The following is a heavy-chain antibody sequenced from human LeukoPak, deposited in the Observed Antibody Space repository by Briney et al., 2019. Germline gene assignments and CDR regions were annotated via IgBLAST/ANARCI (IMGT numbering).Heavy chain of an antibody. J-gene: IGHJ6*02. D-gene: IGHD5-12*01. CDR1: GYTFTGYH. V-gene: IGHV1-2*02. Sequence: ASVKVSCKASGYTFTGYHMHWVRQAPGQGLEWMGWINPNSGGTNYAQKFQGRVTMTRDTSISTAYMELSRLRSDDTAVYYCARVYRGYSGVYYYYGMDVWGQGTTVTVSS. CDR2: INPNSGGT. CDR3: ARVYRGYSGVYYYYGMDV.